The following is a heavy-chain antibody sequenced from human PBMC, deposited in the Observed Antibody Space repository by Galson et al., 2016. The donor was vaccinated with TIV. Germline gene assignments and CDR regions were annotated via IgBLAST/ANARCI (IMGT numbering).Heavy chain of an antibody. D-gene: IGHD5-18*01. CDR2: INWKGNSV. CDR3: AKNSRSDASMDYYYHGLDV. CDR1: GFTSDDYP. V-gene: IGHV3-9*02. Sequence: SLRLSCAASGFTSDDYPMHWVRQAPGKGLEWVSGINWKGNSVDYADSVRGRFTISRDNAKNSLYLQMNSLRPEDTALYYCAKNSRSDASMDYYYHGLDVWGQGTTVTVSS. J-gene: IGHJ6*02.